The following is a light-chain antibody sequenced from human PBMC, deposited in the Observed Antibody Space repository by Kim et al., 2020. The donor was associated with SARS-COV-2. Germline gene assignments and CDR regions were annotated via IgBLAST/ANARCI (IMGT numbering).Light chain of an antibody. CDR3: CSYAGSSTSYVV. Sequence: QSALTQPASVSGSPGQSITISCTGTSSDVGSYNLVSWYQQHPGKAPKLMIYEGSKRPSGVSNRFPGSKSGNTASLTISGLQAEDEADYYCCSYAGSSTSYVVFGGGTQLTVL. CDR2: EGS. V-gene: IGLV2-23*01. CDR1: SSDVGSYNL. J-gene: IGLJ2*01.